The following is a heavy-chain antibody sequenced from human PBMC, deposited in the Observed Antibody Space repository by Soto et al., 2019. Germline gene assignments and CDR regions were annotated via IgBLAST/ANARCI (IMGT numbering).Heavy chain of an antibody. J-gene: IGHJ6*02. CDR3: ARGEITLLGGMDV. CDR2: INHSGSS. Sequence: LCLTCSVAGGSFRGDYWCWVRQPPGKGLEWIGEINHSGSSNYHPSLKSRVTISVATSKNQFSLTVNSVTPADTAVYYCARGEITLLGGMDVWRQGTTVTVSS. CDR1: GGSFRGDY. D-gene: IGHD3-10*01. V-gene: IGHV4-34*01.